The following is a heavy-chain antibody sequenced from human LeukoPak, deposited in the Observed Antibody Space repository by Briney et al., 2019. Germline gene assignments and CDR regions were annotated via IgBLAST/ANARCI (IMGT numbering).Heavy chain of an antibody. CDR2: MNPNSGNT. V-gene: IGHV1-8*02. Sequence: ASVKVSCKASGCTFSSYAISWVRQAPGQGLEWMGWMNPNSGNTGYAQKFQDRVTMTRNTSISTAYMELSSLESEHTAVYYCASALKRGSAGTLIDYWGQGTLVTVSS. CDR1: GCTFSSYA. CDR3: ASALKRGSAGTLIDY. D-gene: IGHD6-13*01. J-gene: IGHJ4*02.